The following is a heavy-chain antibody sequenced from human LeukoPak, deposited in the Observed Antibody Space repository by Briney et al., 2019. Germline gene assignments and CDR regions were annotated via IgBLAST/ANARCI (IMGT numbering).Heavy chain of an antibody. J-gene: IGHJ4*02. D-gene: IGHD5-12*01. CDR2: ISGSGGST. V-gene: IGHV3-23*01. CDR1: GFTFSSYA. CDR3: AKDNSGYDYLTDY. Sequence: GGSLRLSCAAPGFTFSSYAMSWVRQAPGKGLEWVSAISGSGGSTYYADSVKGRFTISRDNSKNTLYLQMNSLRAEDTAVYYCAKDNSGYDYLTDYWGQGTLVTVSS.